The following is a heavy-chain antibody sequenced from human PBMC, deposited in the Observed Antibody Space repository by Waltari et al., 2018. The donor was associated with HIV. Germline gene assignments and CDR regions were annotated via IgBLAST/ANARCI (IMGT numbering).Heavy chain of an antibody. D-gene: IGHD2-15*01. CDR1: GYTFTGYY. CDR3: ARTFLYCSGGTCYFDY. Sequence: QVQLVQSGAEVKKPGASVKVSCKASGYTFTGYYMHWVRQAPGQGLEWMGWFNPNSGGTNYAQKLQGRVTMTRDTSISTAYMELSRLRADDTAVYYCARTFLYCSGGTCYFDYWGQGTLVTVSS. J-gene: IGHJ4*02. CDR2: FNPNSGGT. V-gene: IGHV1-2*02.